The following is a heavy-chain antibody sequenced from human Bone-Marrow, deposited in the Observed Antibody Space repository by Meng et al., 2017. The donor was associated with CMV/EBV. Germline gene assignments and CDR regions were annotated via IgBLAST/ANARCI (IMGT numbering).Heavy chain of an antibody. D-gene: IGHD3-16*01. V-gene: IGHV3-9*01. CDR2: ISWTSGSI. Sequence: SLKISCAASGFTFDDYAMHWVRQAPGKGLEWVSGISWTSGSIGYADSVKGRFTISRDNAKNSLYLQMNSLRAEDTALYYCAKDMGGGYGYYYYGMEVWGQGTTVTVS. J-gene: IGHJ6*02. CDR3: AKDMGGGYGYYYYGMEV. CDR1: GFTFDDYA.